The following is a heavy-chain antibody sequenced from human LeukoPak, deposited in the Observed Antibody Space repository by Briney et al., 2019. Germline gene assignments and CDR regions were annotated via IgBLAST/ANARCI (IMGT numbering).Heavy chain of an antibody. CDR1: GYSFTSYW. V-gene: IGHV5-51*01. CDR3: TRLRISMVRGVILPRDNWFDP. Sequence: GESLTISCKGSGYSFTSYWIGWVRQMPGKGLEWMGIIYPGDSDTRYSPSFQGQVTISADKSISTAYLRWTSLKTSDTAMYYCTRLRISMVRGVILPRDNWFDPWGQGTLVTVSS. D-gene: IGHD3-10*01. CDR2: IYPGDSDT. J-gene: IGHJ5*02.